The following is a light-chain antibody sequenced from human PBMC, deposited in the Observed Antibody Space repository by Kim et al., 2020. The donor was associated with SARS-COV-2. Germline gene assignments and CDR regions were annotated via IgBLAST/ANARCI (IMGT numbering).Light chain of an antibody. J-gene: IGKJ2*01. CDR2: DAS. CDR3: QQRINWPPT. CDR1: QSVSSY. Sequence: SLAPWERATLSCRASQSVSSYLAWYQQKPGQAPRLLIYDASNRATGIPARFSGSGSGTDFTLTISSLEPEDFAVYYCQQRINWPPTFGQGTKLEIK. V-gene: IGKV3-11*01.